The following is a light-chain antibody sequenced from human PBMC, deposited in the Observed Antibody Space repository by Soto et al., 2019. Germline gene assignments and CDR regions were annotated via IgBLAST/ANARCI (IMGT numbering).Light chain of an antibody. V-gene: IGKV3-20*01. Sequence: EIVLTQSPGTLPLSPGERATLSCRASQSVSSSYLAWYQQKPGQAPRLLLYGTSSRATGIPDRFSGSGSGTDFTLTISRLEAEDFAVYYCQQYSYSSWTFGQGAKVE. J-gene: IGKJ1*01. CDR2: GTS. CDR1: QSVSSSY. CDR3: QQYSYSSWT.